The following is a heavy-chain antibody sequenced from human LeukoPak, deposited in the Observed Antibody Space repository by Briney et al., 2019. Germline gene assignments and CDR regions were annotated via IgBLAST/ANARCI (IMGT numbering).Heavy chain of an antibody. CDR3: ARLVPALRTQIVGAYWWFDP. D-gene: IGHD1-26*01. CDR1: GDSISSDTYY. V-gene: IGHV4-39*01. Sequence: TSETLSLTCTVSGDSISSDTYYWGWIRQPPGKGLEWIGSIYYSGSTYYNPSLKSRVTISVDTSKNQFSLKLSSVTAADTAVYYCARLVPALRTQIVGAYWWFDPWGQGTLVTVSS. J-gene: IGHJ5*02. CDR2: IYYSGST.